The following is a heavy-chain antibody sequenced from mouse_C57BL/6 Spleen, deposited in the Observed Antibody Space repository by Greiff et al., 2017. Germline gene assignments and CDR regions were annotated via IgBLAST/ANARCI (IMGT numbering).Heavy chain of an antibody. CDR1: GYSITSGYY. D-gene: IGHD4-1*01. CDR3: ARSNWAWFAY. CDR2: ISYDGSN. J-gene: IGHJ3*01. Sequence: ESGPGLVKPSQSLSLTCSVTGYSITSGYYWNWIRQFPGNKLEWMGYISYDGSNNSNPSLKNRISITRDTSKNQFFLKLNSVTTEDTATYYCARSNWAWFAYWGQGTLVTVSA. V-gene: IGHV3-6*01.